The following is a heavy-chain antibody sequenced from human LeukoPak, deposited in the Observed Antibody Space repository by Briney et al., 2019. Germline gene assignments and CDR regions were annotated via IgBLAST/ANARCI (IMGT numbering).Heavy chain of an antibody. D-gene: IGHD4-23*01. CDR3: AKDQGDYGGNLFDY. Sequence: GGSLRLSCAASGFTFSSYGMHWVRQAPGKGLEWVAFIRYDGSNKYYADSVKGRFTISRDNSKNTLYLQMNSLRAEDTAVYYCAKDQGDYGGNLFDYWGQGTLVTVSS. CDR1: GFTFSSYG. V-gene: IGHV3-30*02. CDR2: IRYDGSNK. J-gene: IGHJ4*02.